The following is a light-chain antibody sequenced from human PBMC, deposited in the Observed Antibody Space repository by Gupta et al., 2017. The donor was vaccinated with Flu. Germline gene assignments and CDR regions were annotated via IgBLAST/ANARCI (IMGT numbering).Light chain of an antibody. CDR3: SSHAGSNNLYV. V-gene: IGLV2-8*01. CDR2: EVS. J-gene: IGLJ1*01. CDR1: SSEVGHYNY. Sequence: QSALIQPPSASGSPGQSVTIACTGTSSEVGHYNYVSWYQQHSGKAPKLLISEVSRRPSGVPDRFSGSKSGNTASLTVSGLQAEDEAYYFCSSHAGSNNLYVFGTGTKVTVL.